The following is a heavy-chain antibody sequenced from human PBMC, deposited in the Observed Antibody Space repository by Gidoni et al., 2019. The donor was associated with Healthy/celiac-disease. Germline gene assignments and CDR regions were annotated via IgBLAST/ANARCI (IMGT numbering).Heavy chain of an antibody. V-gene: IGHV3-21*01. CDR3: ARDGGVVVPAASPFD. D-gene: IGHD2-2*01. CDR2: ISSSSSYI. Sequence: EVQLVESGGGLVKPGGSLRLSCAASGFTFSSYSMNWVRQAPGKGLEWVSSISSSSSYIYYADSVKGRFTISRDNAKNSLYLQMNSLRAEDTAVYYCARDGGVVVPAASPFDWGQGTLVTVSS. J-gene: IGHJ4*02. CDR1: GFTFSSYS.